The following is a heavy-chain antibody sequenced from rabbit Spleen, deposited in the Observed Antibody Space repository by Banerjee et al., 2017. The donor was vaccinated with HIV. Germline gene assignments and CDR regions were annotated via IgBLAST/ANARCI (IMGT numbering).Heavy chain of an antibody. J-gene: IGHJ4*01. D-gene: IGHD2-1*01. CDR1: GVSFSSGYD. CDR3: ARDGGTGDYLDGNFKL. Sequence: QQLVESGGGLVKPGASLTLTCKASGVSFSSGYDMCWVRQAPGKGLEWIACIYSGIGGNIYYASWAKGRFTVSETSSTTVTLQMASLTVADTATYFCARDGGTGDYLDGNFKLWGPGTLVTVS. CDR2: IYSGIGGNI. V-gene: IGHV1S40*01.